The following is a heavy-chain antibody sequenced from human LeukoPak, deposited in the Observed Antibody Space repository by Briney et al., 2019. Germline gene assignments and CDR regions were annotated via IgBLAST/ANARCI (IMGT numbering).Heavy chain of an antibody. CDR3: ARRGASGYYLAFDI. Sequence: PSETLSLTCTVSGGSISSYYWSWIRQPPGKGLEWIGYIYYSGSTNYNPSLKSRVTISVDTSKNQFSLKLSSVTAADTAVYYCARRGASGYYLAFDIWGQGTMVTVSS. CDR2: IYYSGST. D-gene: IGHD3-22*01. CDR1: GGSISSYY. J-gene: IGHJ3*02. V-gene: IGHV4-59*01.